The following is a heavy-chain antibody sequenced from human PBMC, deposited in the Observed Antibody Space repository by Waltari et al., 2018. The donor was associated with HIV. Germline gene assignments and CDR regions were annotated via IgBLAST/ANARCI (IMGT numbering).Heavy chain of an antibody. J-gene: IGHJ4*02. CDR2: IYSNGVS. CDR3: VALRTVTGTIDK. D-gene: IGHD6-19*01. CDR1: TGYITQSYS. Sequence: QLQLQESGPALVKPSETLSLTCTVSTGYITQSYSWGWVRQFPGTGLEWIGSIYSNGVSHYAPSLKIRVALSVDMSKNQFSLTLTAVTAADTSRYFCVALRTVTGTIDKWGQGTLVTVS. V-gene: IGHV4-39*01.